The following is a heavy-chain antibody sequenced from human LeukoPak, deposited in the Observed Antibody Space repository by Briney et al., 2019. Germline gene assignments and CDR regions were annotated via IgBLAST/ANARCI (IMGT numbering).Heavy chain of an antibody. V-gene: IGHV4-59*01. D-gene: IGHD3-9*01. Sequence: PSETLSLTCTVSGGSISSYYWSWIRQPPGKGLEWIGYIYYSGSTNYNPSLKSRVTISVDTSKNQFSLKLSSVTAADTAVYYCARASSYYDILTGYRPYYFDYWGQGTLVTVSS. CDR3: ARASSYYDILTGYRPYYFDY. CDR2: IYYSGST. CDR1: GGSISSYY. J-gene: IGHJ4*02.